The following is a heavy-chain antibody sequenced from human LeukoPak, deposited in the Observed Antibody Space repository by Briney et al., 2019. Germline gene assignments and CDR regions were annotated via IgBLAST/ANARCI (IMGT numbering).Heavy chain of an antibody. V-gene: IGHV3-9*03. Sequence: PGRSLRLSCAASGFTFDDYAMHWVRQAPGKGLELVSGISWNSGSIGYADSVKGRFTISRDNAKNSLYLQMNSLRAEDMALYYCAKGVRRRVVGAHFDYWGQGTLVTVSS. D-gene: IGHD2-15*01. CDR2: ISWNSGSI. J-gene: IGHJ4*02. CDR3: AKGVRRRVVGAHFDY. CDR1: GFTFDDYA.